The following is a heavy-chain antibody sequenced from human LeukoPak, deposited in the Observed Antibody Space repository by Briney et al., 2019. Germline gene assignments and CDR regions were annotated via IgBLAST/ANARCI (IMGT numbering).Heavy chain of an antibody. D-gene: IGHD3-10*01. CDR1: GGSISSSNW. CDR3: ARGSGPTYYYGFDY. Sequence: PSGTLSLTCAVSGGSISSSNWWSWVRQPPGKGLEWIGEIYHSGSTNYNPSPKSRVTMSVDTSKNQFSLKLSSVTAADTAVYYCARGSGPTYYYGFDYWGQGTLVTVSS. CDR2: IYHSGST. J-gene: IGHJ4*01. V-gene: IGHV4-4*02.